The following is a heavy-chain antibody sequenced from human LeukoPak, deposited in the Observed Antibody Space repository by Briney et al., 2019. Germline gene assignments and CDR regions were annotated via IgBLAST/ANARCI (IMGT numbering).Heavy chain of an antibody. CDR3: ARATRDYYDSSGAFDY. Sequence: YPSQTLSLTCTVSGGSISSGGYYWSWIRQHPGKGLEWIGYIYYSGSTYYNPSLKSRVTISVDTSKNQFSLKLSSVTAADTAVYYCARATRDYYDSSGAFDYWGQGTLVTVSS. CDR1: GGSISSGGYY. J-gene: IGHJ4*02. D-gene: IGHD3-22*01. CDR2: IYYSGST. V-gene: IGHV4-31*03.